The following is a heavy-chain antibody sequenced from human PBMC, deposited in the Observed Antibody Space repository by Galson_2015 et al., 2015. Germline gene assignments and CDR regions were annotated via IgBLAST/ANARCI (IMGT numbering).Heavy chain of an antibody. J-gene: IGHJ4*02. CDR1: GFTFSSYA. D-gene: IGHD3-22*01. CDR2: ISYDGSNK. CDR3: ARDLSGTMIVPRVGLF. Sequence: RLSCAASGFTFSSYAMHWVRQAPGKGLEWVAVISYDGSNKYYADSVKGRFTISRDNSKNTLYLQMNSLRAEDTAVYYCARDLSGTMIVPRVGLFWGQGTLVTVSS. V-gene: IGHV3-30-3*01.